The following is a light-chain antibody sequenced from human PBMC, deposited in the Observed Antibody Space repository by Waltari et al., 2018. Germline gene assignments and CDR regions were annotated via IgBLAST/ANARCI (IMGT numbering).Light chain of an antibody. CDR2: KVS. CDR1: QSLGSSDGHAY. V-gene: IGKV2-30*01. Sequence: DVVMTPSPSSLSVTLGQPASSSCRSSQSLGSSDGHAYLSWFHQRPGQSPRRLFYKVSDRDSGVPDRFSGSGSGTDFTLKISRVEAEDVGLYYCMQATHWPWTFGQGTKVEVK. J-gene: IGKJ1*01. CDR3: MQATHWPWT.